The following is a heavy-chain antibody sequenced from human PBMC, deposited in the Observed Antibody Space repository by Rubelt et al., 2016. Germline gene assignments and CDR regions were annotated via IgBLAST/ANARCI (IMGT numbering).Heavy chain of an antibody. Sequence: LGGVAVIWYDGSNKYYADSVKGRFTISRDNSKNTLYLQMNSLRAEDTAVYYCTRDIGLRAAAGTGGGDYWGQGTLVTVSS. D-gene: IGHD6-13*01. CDR3: TRDIGLRAAAGTGGGDY. V-gene: IGHV3-33*01. CDR2: IWYDGSNK. J-gene: IGHJ4*02.